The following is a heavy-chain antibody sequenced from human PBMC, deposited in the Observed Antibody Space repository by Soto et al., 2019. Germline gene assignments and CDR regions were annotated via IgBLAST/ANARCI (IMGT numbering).Heavy chain of an antibody. D-gene: IGHD1-26*01. V-gene: IGHV1-18*01. CDR3: ARDSVGATTYYYYGMDV. CDR2: ISGYDANT. CDR1: GYTFTSYG. Sequence: ASVKVSCKASGYTFTSYGISWVRQAPGQGLEWMGWISGYDANTNHAQKLQGRLAMTTDTSTSTAYMELRSLRSDDTAVYYCARDSVGATTYYYYGMDVWGQGTKVTAP. J-gene: IGHJ6*02.